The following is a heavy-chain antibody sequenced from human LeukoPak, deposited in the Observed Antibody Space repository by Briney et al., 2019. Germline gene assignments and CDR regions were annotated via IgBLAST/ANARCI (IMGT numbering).Heavy chain of an antibody. CDR1: GYTFTSYY. V-gene: IGHV1-46*01. CDR3: ARSYYDFWSGYSNFDY. J-gene: IGHJ4*02. D-gene: IGHD3-3*01. CDR2: INPSGGST. Sequence: ASVKVSCKASGYTFTSYYMHWVRQAPGQELEWMGIINPSGGSTSYAQKFQGRVTMTRDTSTSTVYMELSSLRSEDTAVYYCARSYYDFWSGYSNFDYWGQGTLVTVSS.